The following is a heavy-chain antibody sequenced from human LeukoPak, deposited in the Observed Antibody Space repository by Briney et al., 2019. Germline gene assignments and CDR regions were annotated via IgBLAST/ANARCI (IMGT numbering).Heavy chain of an antibody. CDR1: GGSFSGYY. Sequence: KPSETLSLTCAVYGGSFSGYYWSWIRQPPGKGLEWIGEINHSGSTNYNPSLKSRVTISVETSKNQFPLKISSVTAAAPGVSHCARHPARGSTFHDYTCFGPWGEGTLVTVSS. J-gene: IGHJ5*02. D-gene: IGHD3-16*01. V-gene: IGHV4-34*01. CDR2: INHSGST. CDR3: ARHPARGSTFHDYTCFGP.